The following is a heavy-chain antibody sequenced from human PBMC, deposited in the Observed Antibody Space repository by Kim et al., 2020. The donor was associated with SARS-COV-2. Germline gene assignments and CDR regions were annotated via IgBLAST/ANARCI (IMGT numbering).Heavy chain of an antibody. CDR1: RFTFSSYA. Sequence: GGSLRLSCAASRFTFSSYAMHWVRQAPGKGLEWVAIVSYDGSNKYYADSVKGRFTISRDNSKNTLYLQMNSLRADDTAVYYCARDSGYDILTGNPSYYFDYWGQGTLVTVSS. V-gene: IGHV3-30*04. J-gene: IGHJ4*02. D-gene: IGHD3-9*01. CDR2: VSYDGSNK. CDR3: ARDSGYDILTGNPSYYFDY.